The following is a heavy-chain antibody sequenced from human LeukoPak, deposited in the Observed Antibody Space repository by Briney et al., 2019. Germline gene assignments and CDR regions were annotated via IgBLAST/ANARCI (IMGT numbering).Heavy chain of an antibody. D-gene: IGHD4-23*01. CDR3: TTDPGFDYGGNYTAFDL. V-gene: IGHV3-23*01. CDR1: GFTFSSYA. Sequence: AGGSLRLSCAASGFTFSSYAMSWVRQAPGKGLEWVSAISGSGGSTYYADSVKGRFTISRDNSKNTLYLQMNSLRAEDTAVYYCTTDPGFDYGGNYTAFDLWGRGTLVTVSS. CDR2: ISGSGGST. J-gene: IGHJ2*01.